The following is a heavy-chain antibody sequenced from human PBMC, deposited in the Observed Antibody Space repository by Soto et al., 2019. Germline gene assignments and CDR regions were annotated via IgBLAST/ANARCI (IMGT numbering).Heavy chain of an antibody. CDR2: IICSGGST. Sequence: GGSLRLSCAASGFTFSSYAMSWVRQAPGKGLEWVSAIICSGGSTYYADSVKGRFTISRDNSKNTLYLQMNSLRAEDTAVYYCARDTPSIAARRGAFDIWGQGTMVTVSS. D-gene: IGHD6-6*01. J-gene: IGHJ3*02. CDR1: GFTFSSYA. V-gene: IGHV3-23*01. CDR3: ARDTPSIAARRGAFDI.